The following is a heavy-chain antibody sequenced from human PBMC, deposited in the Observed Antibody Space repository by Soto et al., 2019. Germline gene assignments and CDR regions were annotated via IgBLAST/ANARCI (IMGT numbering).Heavy chain of an antibody. D-gene: IGHD5-12*01. V-gene: IGHV1-69*13. CDR1: GGTFSSYA. Sequence: GASVKVSCKASGGTFSSYAISWVRQAPGQGLEWMGGIIPIFGTANYAQKFQGRVTITADESTSTAYMELSSLRSEDTAAYYCARDHRGYSGYGHWFDPWGQGTLVTVSS. CDR2: IIPIFGTA. J-gene: IGHJ5*02. CDR3: ARDHRGYSGYGHWFDP.